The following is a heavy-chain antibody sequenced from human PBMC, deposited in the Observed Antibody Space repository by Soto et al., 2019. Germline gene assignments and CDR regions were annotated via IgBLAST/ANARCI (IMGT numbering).Heavy chain of an antibody. CDR1: GYTFTNYH. J-gene: IGHJ4*02. CDR2: INPRGGTT. V-gene: IGHV1-46*01. D-gene: IGHD3-10*01. CDR3: ARDVVDSGSYPTAIAH. Sequence: ASVKVSCKASGYTFTNYHIHWVRQAPGQRLEWMGKINPRGGTTTFAQRFQDRVTLTWDTSTSTVYMELSSLRTEDTAVYYCARDVVDSGSYPTAIAHWGQGALVTVSS.